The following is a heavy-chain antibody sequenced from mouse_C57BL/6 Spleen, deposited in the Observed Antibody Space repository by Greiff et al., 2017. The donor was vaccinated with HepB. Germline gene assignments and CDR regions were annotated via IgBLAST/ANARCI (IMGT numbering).Heavy chain of an antibody. CDR2: INPSNGGT. CDR3: ARWKERAYDSNLYAMDY. J-gene: IGHJ4*01. D-gene: IGHD2-5*01. CDR1: GYTFTSYW. Sequence: QVQLQQPGTELVKPGASVKLSCKASGYTFTSYWMHWVKQRPGQGLEWIGNINPSNGGTNYNEKFKSKATLTVDKSSSTAYMQLSSLTSEDSAVYYCARWKERAYDSNLYAMDYWGQGTSVTVSS. V-gene: IGHV1-53*01.